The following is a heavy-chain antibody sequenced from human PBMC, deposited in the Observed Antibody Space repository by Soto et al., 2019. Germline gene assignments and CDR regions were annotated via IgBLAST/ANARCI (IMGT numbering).Heavy chain of an antibody. CDR1: GYSFTTYD. CDR2: MDPSTGNT. CDR3: ARNRRETGDFDY. Sequence: QVQLVQSGAEVKKPGASVKVSCKASGYSFTTYDINWMRQASGQGLEWLGWMDPSTGNTGYAQKFQGRVTITRDTSMNTAFMELSSLTYEDTAVYFCARNRRETGDFDYWGRGTLVTVSS. J-gene: IGHJ4*02. D-gene: IGHD7-27*01. V-gene: IGHV1-8*01.